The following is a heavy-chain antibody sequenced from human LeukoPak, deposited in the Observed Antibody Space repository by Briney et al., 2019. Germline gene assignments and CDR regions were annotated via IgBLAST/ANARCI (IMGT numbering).Heavy chain of an antibody. CDR3: ARGAPYYYDSSGYQDY. D-gene: IGHD3-22*01. J-gene: IGHJ4*02. CDR2: IYSGGST. Sequence: PGGSLRLSCAASGVTVSSNYMSWVRQAPGKGLEGVSVIYSGGSTYYADSVKGRVTISRHNSKNTLYLQMNSLRAEDTAVYYCARGAPYYYDSSGYQDYWGQGTLVTVSS. V-gene: IGHV3-53*04. CDR1: GVTVSSNY.